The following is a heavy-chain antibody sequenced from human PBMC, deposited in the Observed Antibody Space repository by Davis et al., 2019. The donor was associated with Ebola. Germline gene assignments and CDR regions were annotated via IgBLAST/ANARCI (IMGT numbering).Heavy chain of an antibody. CDR2: IYFSGRT. Sequence: SETLSLTCTVSGGSISRNNYYWGWIRQPPGKGLECIASIYFSGRTNYNPSLKSRVTISVDTSKNQFSLKLSSVTAADTAVYYCARARTVTTGFDYWGQGTLVTVSS. D-gene: IGHD4-17*01. CDR3: ARARTVTTGFDY. J-gene: IGHJ4*02. CDR1: GGSISRNNYY. V-gene: IGHV4-39*07.